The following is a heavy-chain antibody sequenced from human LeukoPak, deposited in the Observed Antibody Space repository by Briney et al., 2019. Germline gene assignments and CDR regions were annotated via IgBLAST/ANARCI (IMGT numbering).Heavy chain of an antibody. D-gene: IGHD6-19*01. CDR3: ARPTAVAGHDAFDF. CDR2: MYPADSDT. CDR1: GYIFTNYW. V-gene: IGHV5-51*01. Sequence: GESLKISCKGSGYIFTNYWIAWVRQMPGKGLELMGIMYPADSDTRYSPSFQGQVTISADKSISTAYLQWSSLKASDTAMYYCARPTAVAGHDAFDFWGRGTMVTVSS. J-gene: IGHJ3*01.